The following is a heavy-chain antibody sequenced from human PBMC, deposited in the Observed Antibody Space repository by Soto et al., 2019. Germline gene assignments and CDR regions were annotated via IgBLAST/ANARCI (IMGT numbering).Heavy chain of an antibody. CDR3: ARGVPGYSSSWYAY. CDR2: INQGGTT. Sequence: QVQLQQWGAGLLKPSETLSLTCAVYGVSFSGHYWSWIRQPPGKGLEWIGEINQGGTTNYNPSLKSRVTISVDTYKNQFSLKLRSVTAADTAVYYCARGVPGYSSSWYAYWGQGTLVTVSS. D-gene: IGHD6-13*01. CDR1: GVSFSGHY. V-gene: IGHV4-34*01. J-gene: IGHJ4*02.